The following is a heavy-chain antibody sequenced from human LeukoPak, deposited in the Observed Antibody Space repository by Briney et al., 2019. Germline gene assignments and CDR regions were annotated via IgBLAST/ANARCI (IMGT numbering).Heavy chain of an antibody. D-gene: IGHD2-8*01. CDR2: ISSSGSTT. CDR3: ARVGSCTNGVCYNPFDY. J-gene: IGHJ4*02. CDR1: GFIFSDYY. Sequence: GGSLSLSCAASGFIFSDYYMSWIRQAPGKGLEWVSYISSSGSTTYYADSVKGRFTISRDNAKNSLYLQMNSLRAEDTAVYYCARVGSCTNGVCYNPFDYWGQGTLVTVSS. V-gene: IGHV3-11*04.